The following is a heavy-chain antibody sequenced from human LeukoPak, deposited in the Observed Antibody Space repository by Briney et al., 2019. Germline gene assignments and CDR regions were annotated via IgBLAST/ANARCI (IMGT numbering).Heavy chain of an antibody. CDR3: LTIVETTFDAFDI. D-gene: IGHD2/OR15-2a*01. CDR1: GFTFSSYW. CDR2: INSDGSTT. Sequence: GGSLRLSCAASGFTFSSYWMHWVRQAPGKGLVWVSRINSDGSTTYYADSVKGRFTIARDDARKTLYLQMNSLRAEDTAVYYCLTIVETTFDAFDIWGQGTMVTVSS. V-gene: IGHV3-74*01. J-gene: IGHJ3*02.